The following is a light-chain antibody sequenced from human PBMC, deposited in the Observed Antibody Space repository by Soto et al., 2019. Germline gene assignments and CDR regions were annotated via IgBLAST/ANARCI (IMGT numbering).Light chain of an antibody. CDR3: QQRSTGPT. CDR2: APS. V-gene: IGKV1-39*01. CDR1: ETIDCS. J-gene: IGKJ5*01. Sequence: DIQLTHSPSSLSASVGDRVAIACRASETIDCSLNWYQQKRETAPTLLIYAPSSLQSWVESRFSGSGSATDFTLTISSLQAEDFALCYGQQRSTGPTFGQGTRLEIK.